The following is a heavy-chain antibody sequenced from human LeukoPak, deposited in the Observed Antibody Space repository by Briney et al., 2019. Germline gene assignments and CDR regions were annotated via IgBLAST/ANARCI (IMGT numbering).Heavy chain of an antibody. V-gene: IGHV4-34*01. CDR1: GGSFSIYS. J-gene: IGHJ6*03. CDR3: ARDYGDYWRYMDV. Sequence: SETLSLTCAVYGGSFSIYSWSWIRQSPGKGLEWIGEINPSGSTAYNPSLKSRVTISVDTSKNQFSLKLSSVTAADTAVYYCARDYGDYWRYMDVWGKGTTVTVSS. CDR2: INPSGST. D-gene: IGHD4-17*01.